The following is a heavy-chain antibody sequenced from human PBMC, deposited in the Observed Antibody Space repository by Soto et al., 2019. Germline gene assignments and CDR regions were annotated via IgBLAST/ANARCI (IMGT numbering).Heavy chain of an antibody. CDR2: IHHSGST. Sequence: QVQLQESGPGLVKPSETLSLTCSVSGGSITSHYCSWFRQPPGQGLEWIGYIHHSGSTSYNPSLKSRVTMSVDTSKNQFSLKVSSVTAADTALYYCARQGFGQLHGLVDVWGPGTTVTVSS. J-gene: IGHJ6*02. CDR3: ARQGFGQLHGLVDV. D-gene: IGHD3-10*01. V-gene: IGHV4-59*08. CDR1: GGSITSHY.